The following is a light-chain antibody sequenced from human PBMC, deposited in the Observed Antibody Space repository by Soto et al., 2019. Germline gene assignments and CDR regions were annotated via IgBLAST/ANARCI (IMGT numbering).Light chain of an antibody. Sequence: QYALTQPPSASGSPGQSVTISCTGTSSDVGAYNYVSWYQQYPGKVPRLMIYEVNKRPSGVPDRFSGSKSGNTASLTVSGLQAEDEADYYCTSYAGGNNVFGTGTKVTVL. CDR2: EVN. V-gene: IGLV2-8*01. J-gene: IGLJ1*01. CDR1: SSDVGAYNY. CDR3: TSYAGGNNV.